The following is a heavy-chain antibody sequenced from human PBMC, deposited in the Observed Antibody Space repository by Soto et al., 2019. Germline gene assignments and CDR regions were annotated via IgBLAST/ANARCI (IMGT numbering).Heavy chain of an antibody. CDR3: AREDYGHFHNSFDP. V-gene: IGHV4-39*07. D-gene: IGHD4-17*01. Sequence: SEILSLTCTASGGSISSSSYYWGWIRQSPGKGLEWIGYFYYSGSTYYSPSLKSRVTMSRDTSKNQFSLKLNSVTAADTAVYYCAREDYGHFHNSFDPWGQGTLVTVSS. CDR1: GGSISSSSYY. CDR2: FYYSGST. J-gene: IGHJ5*02.